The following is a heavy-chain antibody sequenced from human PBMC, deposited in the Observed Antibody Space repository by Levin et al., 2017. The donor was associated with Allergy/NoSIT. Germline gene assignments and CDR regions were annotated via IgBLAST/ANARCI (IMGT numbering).Heavy chain of an antibody. CDR2: ISYDGRNK. Sequence: GESLKISCAASGFIFSSYGMQWVRQAPGKGPEWVAVISYDGRNKYYADSVKGRFTISRDNSESTLYLQMNSLRVEDTAVFFCAKEATMKVGQAFDLWGQGTMVTVSS. CDR3: AKEATMKVGQAFDL. V-gene: IGHV3-30*18. CDR1: GFIFSSYG. D-gene: IGHD3-22*01. J-gene: IGHJ3*01.